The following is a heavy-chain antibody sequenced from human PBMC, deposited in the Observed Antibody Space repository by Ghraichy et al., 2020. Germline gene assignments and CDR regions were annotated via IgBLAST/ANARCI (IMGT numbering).Heavy chain of an antibody. J-gene: IGHJ5*02. D-gene: IGHD2-15*01. CDR3: ARPFYLYCSGGSCYSEGSWFDP. CDR2: IYYSGSS. Sequence: SETLSLTCTVSGGSISSSSYYWGWIRQPPGKGLEWIGSIYYSGSSYYNPSLKSRVTISVDTSKNQFSLKLSSVTAADTAVYYCARPFYLYCSGGSCYSEGSWFDPWGQGTLVTVSS. CDR1: GGSISSSSYY. V-gene: IGHV4-39*01.